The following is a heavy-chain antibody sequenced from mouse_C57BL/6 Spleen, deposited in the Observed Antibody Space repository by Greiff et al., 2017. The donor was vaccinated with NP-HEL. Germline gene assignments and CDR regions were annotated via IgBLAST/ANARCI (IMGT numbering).Heavy chain of an antibody. CDR1: GYAFSSSW. Sequence: VQLQQSGPELVKPGASVKISCKASGYAFSSSWMNWVKQRPGKGLEWIGRIYPGAGDTNYNGKFKGKATLTADKSSSTAYMQRSSLTSEDSAVYFGARKDWDVGYFDVWGTGTTVTVSS. CDR3: ARKDWDVGYFDV. V-gene: IGHV1-82*01. D-gene: IGHD4-1*01. J-gene: IGHJ1*03. CDR2: IYPGAGDT.